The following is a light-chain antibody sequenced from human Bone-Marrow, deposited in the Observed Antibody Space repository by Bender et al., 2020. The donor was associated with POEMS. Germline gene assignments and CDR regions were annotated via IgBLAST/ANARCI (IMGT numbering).Light chain of an antibody. CDR1: RSDIGASHY. J-gene: IGLJ2*01. V-gene: IGLV2-8*01. CDR3: SSYAGDNNYVI. CDR2: EVS. Sequence: QSALTQPPSASGSPGQSVTISCTGTRSDIGASHYVSWYQPPPGKAPKIVISEVSKLPSGVPDRFSGSKSGNTASLTVSGLQAEDEADYYCSSYAGDNNYVIFGGGTRLAVL.